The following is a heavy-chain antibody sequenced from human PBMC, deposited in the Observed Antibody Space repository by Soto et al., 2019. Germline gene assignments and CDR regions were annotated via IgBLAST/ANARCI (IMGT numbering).Heavy chain of an antibody. CDR2: IYYSGST. Sequence: SETLSLTCTVSGGSISSSSYYWGWIRQPPGKGLEWIGSIYYSGSTYYNPSLKSRVTISVDTSKNQFSLKLSSVTAADTAVYYCATGGVYGSGSYLGSWFDPWGQGTLVTVS. CDR1: GGSISSSSYY. V-gene: IGHV4-39*01. D-gene: IGHD3-10*01. J-gene: IGHJ5*02. CDR3: ATGGVYGSGSYLGSWFDP.